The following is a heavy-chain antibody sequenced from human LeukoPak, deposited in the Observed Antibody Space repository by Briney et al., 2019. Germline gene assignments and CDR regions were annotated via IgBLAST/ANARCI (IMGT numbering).Heavy chain of an antibody. CDR1: GDSINSYY. CDR2: IYHSGST. Sequence: SETLSLTCSVSGDSINSYYWIWIRQSPGRGLEYIGYIYHSGSTNYNPSLRSRVTMSVDTSKNQFSLRLTSVSAADTAVYYCARGFRQQLVTGWFDPWGQGTLVTVSS. D-gene: IGHD6-13*01. CDR3: ARGFRQQLVTGWFDP. V-gene: IGHV4-59*01. J-gene: IGHJ5*02.